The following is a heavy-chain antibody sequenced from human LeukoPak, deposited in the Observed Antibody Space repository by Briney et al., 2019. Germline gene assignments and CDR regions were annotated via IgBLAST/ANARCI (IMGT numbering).Heavy chain of an antibody. CDR1: GYTFTSYG. J-gene: IGHJ4*02. Sequence: ASVKVSCTASGYTFTSYGISWVRQAPGQGLEGIGWINAYNGNTNYGRKLQGRVTMTTDTTTSTAYMELRSLRSDDTAVYYCARDAGKLSCSHWGQGTLVTVSS. CDR3: ARDAGKLSCSH. V-gene: IGHV1-18*01. CDR2: INAYNGNT. D-gene: IGHD1-14*01.